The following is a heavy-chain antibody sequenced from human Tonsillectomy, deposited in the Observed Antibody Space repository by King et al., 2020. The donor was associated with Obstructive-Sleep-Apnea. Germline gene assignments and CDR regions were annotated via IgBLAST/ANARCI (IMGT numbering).Heavy chain of an antibody. V-gene: IGHV3-30*02. D-gene: IGHD2-15*01. CDR3: AFPLVDSFWVPYYGMDV. Sequence: VQLVESGGGVVQPGRSLRLSCAASGFTFSSYGMHWVRQAPGKGLEWVAFIRYDGSNKYYADSVKGRFTISRDNSKNTLYLQMNSLRAEDTAVYYCAFPLVDSFWVPYYGMDVWGQGTTVTVSS. CDR1: GFTFSSYG. CDR2: IRYDGSNK. J-gene: IGHJ6*02.